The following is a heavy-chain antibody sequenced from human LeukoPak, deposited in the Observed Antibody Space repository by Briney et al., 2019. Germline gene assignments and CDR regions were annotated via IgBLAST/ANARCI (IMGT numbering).Heavy chain of an antibody. V-gene: IGHV4-38-2*01. D-gene: IGHD2-2*01. CDR1: GYSISSGYY. Sequence: SVTLSLTCAVSGYSISSGYYWGWIRQPPGKGLEWIGSIYHSGSTYYNPSLKSRVTISVDTSKNQFSLKLSSVTAADTAVYYCARHPSDQLLLFDYWSQGTLVTVSS. CDR3: ARHPSDQLLLFDY. J-gene: IGHJ4*02. CDR2: IYHSGST.